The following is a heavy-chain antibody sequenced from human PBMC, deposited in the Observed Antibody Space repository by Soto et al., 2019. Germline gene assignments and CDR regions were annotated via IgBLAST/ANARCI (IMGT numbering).Heavy chain of an antibody. J-gene: IGHJ6*01. Sequence: QVQLQESGPGLVKPSQTLSLTCTVSGVSITNSDYSWSWIRQPPGNGLEWVGNIYYSVRADYRPYLKTRLKISVDTSKNQIALNLTSVTVADTAVYYCARVILQYYGVDVWGQGTTVTVSS. CDR3: ARVILQYYGVDV. V-gene: IGHV4-30-4*01. CDR2: IYYSVRA. CDR1: GVSITNSDYS.